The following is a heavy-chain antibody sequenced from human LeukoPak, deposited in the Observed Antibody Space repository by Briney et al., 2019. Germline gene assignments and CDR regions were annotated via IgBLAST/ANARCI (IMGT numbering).Heavy chain of an antibody. V-gene: IGHV4-59*08. CDR3: ARRPTGDPKFDY. Sequence: SKTLSLTCSVSGGSISNYFWTWIRQPPGKGLEWIGYIYSSGSTYYNPSLKSRVTISVDTSKNRFSLKLSTVTAADTAEYYCARRPTGDPKFDYWGQGTLVTVSS. D-gene: IGHD7-27*01. CDR1: GGSISNYF. J-gene: IGHJ4*02. CDR2: IYSSGST.